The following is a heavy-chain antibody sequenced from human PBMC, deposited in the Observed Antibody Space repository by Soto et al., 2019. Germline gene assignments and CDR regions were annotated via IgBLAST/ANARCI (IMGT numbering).Heavy chain of an antibody. D-gene: IGHD5-18*01. V-gene: IGHV5-51*01. CDR3: ARAGYSYGTGYYYYMDV. Sequence: GESLKISCKGSGYSFTSYWIGWVRQMPGKGLEWMGIIYPGDSDTRYSPSFQGQVTISADKSISTAYLQWSSLKASDTAMYYCARAGYSYGTGYYYYMDVWGKGTTVTVSS. J-gene: IGHJ6*03. CDR2: IYPGDSDT. CDR1: GYSFTSYW.